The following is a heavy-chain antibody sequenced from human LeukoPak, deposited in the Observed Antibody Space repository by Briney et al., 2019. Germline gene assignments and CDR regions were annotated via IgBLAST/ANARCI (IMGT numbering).Heavy chain of an antibody. CDR2: IYVSGTT. CDR1: GGSISTHGYY. Sequence: SETLSLTCTVSGGSISTHGYYWSWIRQSAEKGLEWIGRIYVSGTTYYNPSLKSRVMISVDTSKNQVSLKLNSVTAADTALYYCARCGIETGYRFDYWGQGILVTVSS. J-gene: IGHJ4*02. D-gene: IGHD5-18*01. CDR3: ARCGIETGYRFDY. V-gene: IGHV4-61*02.